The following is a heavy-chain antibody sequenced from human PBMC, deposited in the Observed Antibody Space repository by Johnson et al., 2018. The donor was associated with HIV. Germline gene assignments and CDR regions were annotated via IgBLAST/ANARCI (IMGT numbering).Heavy chain of an antibody. Sequence: VQLVASGGGLVKPGGSLRLSCAASGFSFSSYAMHWVRQAPGKGLEWVAVVSYDGSEKYYVDSVKGRFTISRDNAKNSLYLQMNSLRAEDTAVYYCARVMQADAFDIWGQGTMVTVSS. CDR3: ARVMQADAFDI. D-gene: IGHD2-8*01. J-gene: IGHJ3*02. CDR1: GFSFSSYA. V-gene: IGHV3-30*04. CDR2: VSYDGSEK.